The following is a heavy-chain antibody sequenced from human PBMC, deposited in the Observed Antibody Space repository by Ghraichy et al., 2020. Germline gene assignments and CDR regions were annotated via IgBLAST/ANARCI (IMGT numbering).Heavy chain of an antibody. D-gene: IGHD6-19*01. J-gene: IGHJ4*02. CDR3: ARTGSGWYGFDY. CDR2: IYYSGST. Sequence: SETLSLTCTVSGGSISSYYWSWIRQPPGKGLEWIGYIYYSGSTNYNPSLKSRVTISVDTSKNQFSLKLSSVTAVDTAVYYCARTGSGWYGFDYWGQGTLVTVSS. V-gene: IGHV4-59*01. CDR1: GGSISSYY.